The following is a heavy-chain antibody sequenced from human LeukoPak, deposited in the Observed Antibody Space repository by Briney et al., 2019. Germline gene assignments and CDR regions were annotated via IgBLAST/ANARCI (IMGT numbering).Heavy chain of an antibody. J-gene: IGHJ4*02. CDR3: ARYCSGGDCYSKALDY. D-gene: IGHD2-15*01. V-gene: IGHV4-59*01. Sequence: SETLSLTCSVSGGSINNYWWNWIRQPPGKGLEWIGYIYYSGSTSYNPSLKSRLTISVDTSLNQFSLELNSVTAADTAVYYCARYCSGGDCYSKALDYWGQGILVTVSS. CDR2: IYYSGST. CDR1: GGSINNYW.